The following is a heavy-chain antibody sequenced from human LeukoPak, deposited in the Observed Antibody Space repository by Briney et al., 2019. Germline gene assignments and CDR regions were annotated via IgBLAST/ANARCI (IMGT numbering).Heavy chain of an antibody. V-gene: IGHV3-43*02. Sequence: PGGSLRLSCAASGFTFDEYAMHWARQAPGKGLEWVSLISGDGGSTYYADSVKGRFTISRDNSKNSLYLQMNSLRTEDTALYYCAKGYCDFWSGLLVDPDYWGQGTLVTVSS. CDR2: ISGDGGST. J-gene: IGHJ4*02. D-gene: IGHD3-3*01. CDR3: AKGYCDFWSGLLVDPDY. CDR1: GFTFDEYA.